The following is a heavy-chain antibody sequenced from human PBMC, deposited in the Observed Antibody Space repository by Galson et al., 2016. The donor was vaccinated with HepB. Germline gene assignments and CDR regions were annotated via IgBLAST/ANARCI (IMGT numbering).Heavy chain of an antibody. CDR1: GFTFRTYS. CDR3: AKGWSGPDS. D-gene: IGHD3-3*01. Sequence: SLRLSCAASGFTFRTYSMRWARQTPGQGLEWVSAISSTSHSTYYADSVKGRFTISRDNAKNTLFLQMDSLKIDDTAVYYCAKGWSGPDSWGQGTLVTVSS. V-gene: IGHV3-23*01. CDR2: ISSTSHST. J-gene: IGHJ4*02.